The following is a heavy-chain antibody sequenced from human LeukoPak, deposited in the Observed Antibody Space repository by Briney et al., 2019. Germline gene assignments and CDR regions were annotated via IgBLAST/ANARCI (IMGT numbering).Heavy chain of an antibody. Sequence: GGSLRLSCAASGFTFSGSAIHWVRQASGKGLEWVGRIRGKANSYATTYTASVKGRFPISRDDSKNTAYLQMNSLKTEDTAVYYCTRHPLGYSGYTYYFDYWGQGTLVTVSS. J-gene: IGHJ4*02. CDR3: TRHPLGYSGYTYYFDY. V-gene: IGHV3-73*01. D-gene: IGHD5-12*01. CDR2: IRGKANSYAT. CDR1: GFTFSGSA.